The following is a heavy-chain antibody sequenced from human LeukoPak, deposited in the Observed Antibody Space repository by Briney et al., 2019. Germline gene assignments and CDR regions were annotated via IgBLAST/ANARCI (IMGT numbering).Heavy chain of an antibody. D-gene: IGHD3-16*01. CDR1: GYTLSSYH. V-gene: IGHV1-46*01. CDR2: IIPTSGST. Sequence: ASVKVSCKASGYTLSSYHMHSVRQAPGQGLEWMGLIIPTSGSTNYARKFQGRITMTRDASTNTAYMELSSLRSEDTAVYYCARGSIITIRGVMRLDYGGLGTQVTVTS. CDR3: ARGSIITIRGVMRLDY. J-gene: IGHJ4*02.